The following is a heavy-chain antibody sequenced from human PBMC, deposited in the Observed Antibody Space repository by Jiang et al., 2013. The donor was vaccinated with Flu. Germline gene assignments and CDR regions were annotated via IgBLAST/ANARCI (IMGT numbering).Heavy chain of an antibody. J-gene: IGHJ2*01. D-gene: IGHD5-18*01. CDR1: GDSISSSNYY. CDR2: IYYYSGGT. CDR3: AGASYSYGTAYYFDF. V-gene: IGHV4-39*01. Sequence: GSGLVKPSETLSLTCTVSGDSISSSNYYWGWIRQPPGKGLEWIGTIYYYSGGTYYNPSLKSRVTISADTSKNLFSLRLSSVTAADTAVYYCAGASYSYGTAYYFDFWGRGTLVTVSS.